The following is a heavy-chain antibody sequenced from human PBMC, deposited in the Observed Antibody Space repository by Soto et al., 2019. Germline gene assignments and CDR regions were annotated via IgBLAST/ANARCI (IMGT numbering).Heavy chain of an antibody. J-gene: IGHJ4*02. CDR2: IYPDGRYE. V-gene: IGHV3-33*01. CDR1: GFSFNNHA. Sequence: QVQLVQSGGGVVQPGRSLRLSCAASGFSFNNHAMHWVRQAPGKGLEWVALIYPDGRYESCADSVKGRFTISRDSSTSTVFLQMNSLRVEDTAVYYCARDLGLGYNSTFDYWGQGTLVTVS. CDR3: ARDLGLGYNSTFDY. D-gene: IGHD1-1*01.